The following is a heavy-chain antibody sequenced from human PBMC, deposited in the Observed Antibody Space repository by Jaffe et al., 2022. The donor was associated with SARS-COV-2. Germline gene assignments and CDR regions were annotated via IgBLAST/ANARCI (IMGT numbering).Heavy chain of an antibody. CDR3: AKDRGYDFWSGPLDV. Sequence: EVQLVESGGVVVQPGGSLRLSCAASGFTFDDYTMHWVRQAPGKGLEWVSLISWDGGSTYYADSVKGRFTISRDNSKNSLYLQMNSLRTEDTALYYCAKDRGYDFWSGPLDVWGQGTTVTVSS. CDR2: ISWDGGST. CDR1: GFTFDDYT. V-gene: IGHV3-43*01. J-gene: IGHJ6*02. D-gene: IGHD3-3*01.